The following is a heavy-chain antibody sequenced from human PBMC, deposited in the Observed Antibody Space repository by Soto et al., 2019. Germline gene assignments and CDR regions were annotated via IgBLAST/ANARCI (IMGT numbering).Heavy chain of an antibody. CDR3: ASIGDCSVGSCGSPSYYKGMGV. CDR1: GYSFTSYW. D-gene: IGHD2-15*01. J-gene: IGHJ6*02. CDR2: IYPGDSDT. Sequence: GESLKISCKGSGYSFTSYWIGWVRQMPGKGLEWMGIIYPGDSDTRYSPSFQGQVTISADKSISTAYLQWSSLKASDTAMYYCASIGDCSVGSCGSPSYYKGMGVWGQGIRVSVSS. V-gene: IGHV5-51*01.